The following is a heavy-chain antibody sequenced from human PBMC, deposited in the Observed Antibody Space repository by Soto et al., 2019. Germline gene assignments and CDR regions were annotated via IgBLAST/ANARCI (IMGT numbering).Heavy chain of an antibody. CDR2: IWYDGSNK. V-gene: IGHV3-33*01. CDR1: GFTFSSYG. CDR3: ARGTPRCLYIGVGSTSCYDPYGMDV. J-gene: IGHJ6*02. Sequence: GGSLRLSCAASGFTFSSYGMHWVRQAPGKGLEWVAVIWYDGSNKYYADSVKGRFTISRDNSKNTLYLQMNSLRAEDTAVYYCARGTPRCLYIGVGSTSCYDPYGMDVWGQGTTVTVSS. D-gene: IGHD2-2*01.